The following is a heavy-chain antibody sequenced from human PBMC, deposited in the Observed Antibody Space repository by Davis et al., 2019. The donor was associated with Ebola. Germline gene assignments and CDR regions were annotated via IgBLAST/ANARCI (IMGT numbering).Heavy chain of an antibody. V-gene: IGHV1-69*04. CDR1: GGTFSSDG. Sequence: AASVKVSCKASGGTFSSDGISWVRQAPGQGLEWMGRIIPIVGIANYAPKFQGRVTITADKSTSTANMEVNSLRSEATAVYYCARGGTWNLDYGMDVWGQGTTVTVSS. D-gene: IGHD1-1*01. CDR2: IIPIVGIA. J-gene: IGHJ6*02. CDR3: ARGGTWNLDYGMDV.